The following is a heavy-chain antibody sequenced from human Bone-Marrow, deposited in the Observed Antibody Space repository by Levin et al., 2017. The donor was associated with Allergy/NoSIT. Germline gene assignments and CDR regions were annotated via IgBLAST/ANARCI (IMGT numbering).Heavy chain of an antibody. J-gene: IGHJ5*02. CDR3: AREIYCSGGSCYPPANWFDP. Sequence: SETLSLTCTVSGGSISSYYWSWIRQPPGKGLEWIGYIYYSGSTNYNPSLKSRVTISVDTSKNQFSLKLSSVTAADTAVYYCAREIYCSGGSCYPPANWFDPWGQGTLVTVSS. D-gene: IGHD2-15*01. CDR2: IYYSGST. CDR1: GGSISSYY. V-gene: IGHV4-59*01.